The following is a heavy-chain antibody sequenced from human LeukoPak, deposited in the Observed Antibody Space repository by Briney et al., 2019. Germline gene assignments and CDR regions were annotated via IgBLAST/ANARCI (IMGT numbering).Heavy chain of an antibody. CDR3: AKEVLYFGELLQAKYFDL. CDR2: ISGSGGST. J-gene: IGHJ2*01. Sequence: GGSLRLSCAASGFTFSSYAMSWVRQAPGKGLGWVSGISGSGGSTYYAGSVKGRFTISRDNSKNTLYVQMNSLRAEDTAVYYCAKEVLYFGELLQAKYFDLWGRGTLVTVSS. D-gene: IGHD3-10*01. V-gene: IGHV3-23*01. CDR1: GFTFSSYA.